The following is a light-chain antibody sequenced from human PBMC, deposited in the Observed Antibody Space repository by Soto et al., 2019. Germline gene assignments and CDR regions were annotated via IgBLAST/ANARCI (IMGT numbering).Light chain of an antibody. CDR1: QSVSSN. Sequence: EIVMTQSPATLSVSPGERVTLSCRASQSVSSNLAWYQYIPGQAPRLLIYAASTRATDIPARFSGSGSGTNFPLTISSLQSEVFAFFYCQHYNNWLRWPFGQGTKV. CDR3: QHYNNWLRWP. CDR2: AAS. V-gene: IGKV3-15*01. J-gene: IGKJ1*01.